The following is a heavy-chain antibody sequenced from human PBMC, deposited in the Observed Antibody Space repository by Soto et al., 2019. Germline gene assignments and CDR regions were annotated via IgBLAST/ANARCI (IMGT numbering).Heavy chain of an antibody. CDR1: GGSISSYY. Sequence: TSETLSLTCTVSGGSISSYYWSWIRQPPGKGLEWIGYIYYSGSTNYNPSLKSRVTISVDTSKNQFSLKLSSVTAADTAVYYCARDGTSAAGRAYYFDYWGQGTLVTVSS. J-gene: IGHJ4*02. D-gene: IGHD6-13*01. V-gene: IGHV4-59*01. CDR3: ARDGTSAAGRAYYFDY. CDR2: IYYSGST.